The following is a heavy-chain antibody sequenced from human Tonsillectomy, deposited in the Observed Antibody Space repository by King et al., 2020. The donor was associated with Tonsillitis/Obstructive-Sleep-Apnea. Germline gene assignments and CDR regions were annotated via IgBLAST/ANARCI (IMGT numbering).Heavy chain of an antibody. CDR3: ARDAGRYCSSTSCDDAFDI. V-gene: IGHV1-2*06. CDR2: INPNSGGT. Sequence: QLVQSGAEVKKPGASVKVSCKASGYTFTGYYMHWVRQAPGQGLEWMGRINPNSGGTNYAQMFEGRVTMTRDTSISTAYMELSRLSSDDTAVYYCARDAGRYCSSTSCDDAFDIWGQGTMVTVSS. D-gene: IGHD2-2*01. J-gene: IGHJ3*02. CDR1: GYTFTGYY.